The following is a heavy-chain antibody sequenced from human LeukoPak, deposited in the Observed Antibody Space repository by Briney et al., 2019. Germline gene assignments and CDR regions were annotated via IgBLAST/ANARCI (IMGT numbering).Heavy chain of an antibody. D-gene: IGHD3-10*01. V-gene: IGHV1-2*02. CDR2: INPNSGST. CDR1: GYTFTGYY. J-gene: IGHJ6*03. CDR3: ARLHGSGSYGYYYYYMDV. Sequence: ASVKVSCKASGYTFTGYYIHWVRQAPGQGLEWMGWINPNSGSTNYAQKFQGRVTMTRDTSFSTAYMELSRLSSDDTAVYYCARLHGSGSYGYYYYYMDVWGKGTTVTISS.